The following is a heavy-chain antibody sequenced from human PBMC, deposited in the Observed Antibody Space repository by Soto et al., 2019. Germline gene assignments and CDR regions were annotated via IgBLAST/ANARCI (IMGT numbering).Heavy chain of an antibody. CDR2: ISGSGDGI. CDR1: GFPFSSFA. Sequence: GSLILSCAASGFPFSSFALSLVRQAPGKGLEWVSAISGSGDGIDYADSVKGRFTISRDNSKNTLFLQMNSLRAGDTAVYYCAGPGYSSQDYWGQGTLVTVSS. CDR3: AGPGYSSQDY. D-gene: IGHD5-18*01. J-gene: IGHJ4*02. V-gene: IGHV3-23*01.